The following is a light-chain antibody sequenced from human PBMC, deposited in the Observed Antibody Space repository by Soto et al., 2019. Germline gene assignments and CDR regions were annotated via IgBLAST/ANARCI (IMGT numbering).Light chain of an antibody. CDR2: DFT. CDR1: SSDIGDFNF. V-gene: IGLV2-14*01. Sequence: QSVLTQPASVSGSPGQSITISCTATSSDIGDFNFVSWYQQRPGKAPKLVIYDFTYRPSGVSLRFSGSKSGNTASLTISGLRAEDEADYFCSSYRSGNTPYVFGLGTKLTVL. CDR3: SSYRSGNTPYV. J-gene: IGLJ1*01.